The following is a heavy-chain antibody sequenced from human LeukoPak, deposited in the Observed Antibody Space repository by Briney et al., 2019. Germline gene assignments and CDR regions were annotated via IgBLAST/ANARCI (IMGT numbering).Heavy chain of an antibody. CDR1: GGTFSSYA. Sequence: GASVKVSCKASGGTFSSYAISWVRQAPGQGLEWMGRIIPIFGTANYAQKFQGRVTITADKSTSTAYMELSSLRSEDTAVYYCARAPTYYYDISGEGYFDYWGQGTLVTVSS. CDR2: IIPIFGTA. CDR3: ARAPTYYYDISGEGYFDY. D-gene: IGHD3-22*01. J-gene: IGHJ4*02. V-gene: IGHV1-69*06.